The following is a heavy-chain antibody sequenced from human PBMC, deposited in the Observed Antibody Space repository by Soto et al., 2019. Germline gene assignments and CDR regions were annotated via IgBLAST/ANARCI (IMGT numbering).Heavy chain of an antibody. J-gene: IGHJ4*02. CDR2: IYYSGSA. Sequence: SETLSLTCTVSGGSISTYYWSWIRQPPGKVLEWIGYIYYSGSANYNPSLKSRVAISVDTSKNQFSLKLSSVTAADTAVYYCARFGFRSSSRTDYWGQGTLVPVSS. CDR1: GGSISTYY. V-gene: IGHV4-59*12. D-gene: IGHD6-13*01. CDR3: ARFGFRSSSRTDY.